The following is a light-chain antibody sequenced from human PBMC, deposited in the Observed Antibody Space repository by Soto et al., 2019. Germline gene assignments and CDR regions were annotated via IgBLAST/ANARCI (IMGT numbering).Light chain of an antibody. CDR3: SSYTSTSTYV. CDR2: DVT. Sequence: QSVLTQPASVSGSPGQSITISCPGTSSDVGGYNYVSWYQQHPGKAPKLMIYDVTYRPSGVSNRFSGSKSGTTASLTLSGLQAEDEADYYCSSYTSTSTYVFGTGTKVTVL. CDR1: SSDVGGYNY. V-gene: IGLV2-14*01. J-gene: IGLJ1*01.